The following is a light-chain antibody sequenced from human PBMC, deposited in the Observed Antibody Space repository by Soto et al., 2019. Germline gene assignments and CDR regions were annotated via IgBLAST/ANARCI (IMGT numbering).Light chain of an antibody. V-gene: IGLV1-44*01. CDR3: AAWDDSLNGYVV. CDR1: SSNIGSNT. CDR2: SNN. Sequence: SVLTQPPSASGTPGQRVTISCSGSSSNIGSNTVNWYQQLPGTAPKLLIYSNNQRPSGVPDRFSGSKSGTSASLAISGLQSVDEADYYCAAWDDSLNGYVVFGGGTQLTVL. J-gene: IGLJ2*01.